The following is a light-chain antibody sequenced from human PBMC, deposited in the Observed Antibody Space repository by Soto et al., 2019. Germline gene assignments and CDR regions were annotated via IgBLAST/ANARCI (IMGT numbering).Light chain of an antibody. V-gene: IGLV2-14*01. J-gene: IGLJ2*01. CDR3: SPYTISSTLV. Sequence: QSALTQPASVSGSPGQSITISCTGTSSDVGGYNYVSWYQQHPGKAPKLMIYDVSNRPSGVSNRFSGSNSGNTAALAISGLQAEDEANYYCSPYTISSTLVFGGGTKLTVL. CDR1: SSDVGGYNY. CDR2: DVS.